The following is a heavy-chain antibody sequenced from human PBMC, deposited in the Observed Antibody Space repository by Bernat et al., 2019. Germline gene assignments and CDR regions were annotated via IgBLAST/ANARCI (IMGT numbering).Heavy chain of an antibody. CDR1: GFTFDDYG. CDR3: TTDDIVVVVAATSVYYGMDV. V-gene: IGHV3-20*04. D-gene: IGHD2-15*01. J-gene: IGHJ6*02. Sequence: EVQLVESGGGVVRPGGSLRLSCAASGFTFDDYGMSWVRQAPGKGLEWVSGINWNSGSTGYADSVKGRFTISRDNAKNSLYLQMNSLRAEDTALYYCTTDDIVVVVAATSVYYGMDVWGQGTTVTVSS. CDR2: INWNSGST.